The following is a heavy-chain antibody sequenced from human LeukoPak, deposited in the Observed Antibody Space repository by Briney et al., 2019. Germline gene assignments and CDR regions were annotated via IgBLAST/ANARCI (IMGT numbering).Heavy chain of an antibody. V-gene: IGHV3-48*04. CDR3: ARDNWVDC. CDR1: GFSFSSYA. J-gene: IGHJ5*01. Sequence: GGSLRLSCAASGFSFSSYAMSWVRQAPGKGLEWVSFIDTSSATMYYTDSVKGRFTISRDNAKNSLYLQMNSLKVEDTAIYYCARDNWVDCWGQGTLVTVSS. CDR2: IDTSSATM.